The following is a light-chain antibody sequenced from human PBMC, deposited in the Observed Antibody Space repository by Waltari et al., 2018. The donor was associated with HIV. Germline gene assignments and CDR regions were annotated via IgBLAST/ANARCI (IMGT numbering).Light chain of an antibody. CDR3: QSCDNNLSVWM. CDR1: RPHSGAGPD. J-gene: IGLJ3*02. V-gene: IGLV1-40*01. CDR2: DSR. Sequence: LTQPPAIPRPSGQTVTLPCTGSRPHSGAGPDVYPYQQLPGKAPKLLIYDSRDRPSGVRDRFSGSKSGTSASLAITGLQAEDEADYYCQSCDNNLSVWMFGGGTKLTVL.